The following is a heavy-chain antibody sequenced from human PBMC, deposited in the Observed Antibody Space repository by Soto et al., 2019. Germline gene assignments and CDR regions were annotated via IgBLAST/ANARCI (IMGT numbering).Heavy chain of an antibody. CDR1: GGTFSSYA. J-gene: IGHJ6*02. CDR2: IIPIFGTA. Sequence: QVQLVQSGAEVKKPGSSVKVSCKASGGTFSSYAISWVRQAPGQGLEWMGGIIPIFGTANYAQKFQGRVTITADESTSTAYVELRSMRSEDTAVYYCARSSSEAYDYYGMDFGGQVPTFTFSS. V-gene: IGHV1-69*01. D-gene: IGHD6-6*01. CDR3: ARSSSEAYDYYGMDF.